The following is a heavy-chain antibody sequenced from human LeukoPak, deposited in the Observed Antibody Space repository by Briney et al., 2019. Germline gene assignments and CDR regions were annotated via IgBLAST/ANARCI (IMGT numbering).Heavy chain of an antibody. CDR3: AREGHGSGSYYFDY. J-gene: IGHJ4*02. D-gene: IGHD3-10*01. CDR2: ISSSSSYI. Sequence: PGGSLRLSCAASGFTFSSYSMNWVRQAPGKGLEWVSSISSSSSYIYYADSVKGRFTISRDNAKNSLYLQMNSLRAEDTAVYYCAREGHGSGSYYFDYWGQGTLVTVSS. CDR1: GFTFSSYS. V-gene: IGHV3-21*01.